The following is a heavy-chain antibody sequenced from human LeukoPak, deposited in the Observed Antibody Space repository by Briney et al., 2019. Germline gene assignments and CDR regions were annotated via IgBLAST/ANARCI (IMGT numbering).Heavy chain of an antibody. Sequence: SQTLSLTCTVSGGSISSGGYCWSWIRQHPGKGLEWIGYIYYSGSTYYNPSLKSRVTISVDTSKNQFSLKLSSVTAADTAVYYCARDQGGYSYGLDYWGQGTLVTVSS. CDR3: ARDQGGYSYGLDY. CDR1: GGSISSGGYC. V-gene: IGHV4-31*03. CDR2: IYYSGST. D-gene: IGHD5-18*01. J-gene: IGHJ4*02.